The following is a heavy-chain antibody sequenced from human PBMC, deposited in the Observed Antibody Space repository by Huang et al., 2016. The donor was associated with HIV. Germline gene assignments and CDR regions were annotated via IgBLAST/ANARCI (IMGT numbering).Heavy chain of an antibody. Sequence: EVQLVQSGAVVKKPGESLKISCQGSGYTFNGYWIGWVRQMPGKGLEWRGRSYPGDSDTTYSPSFQGQVTISADKSISTAYLQWSGLKASDTAMYYCARQGVGDFVVEPTGLGAFDIWGQGTMVTVSS. CDR3: ARQGVGDFVVEPTGLGAFDI. CDR2: SYPGDSDT. V-gene: IGHV5-51*01. CDR1: GYTFNGYW. J-gene: IGHJ3*02. D-gene: IGHD2-2*01.